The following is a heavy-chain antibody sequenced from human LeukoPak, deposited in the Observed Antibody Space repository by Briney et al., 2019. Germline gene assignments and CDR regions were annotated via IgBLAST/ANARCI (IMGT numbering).Heavy chain of an antibody. V-gene: IGHV3-21*04. Sequence: GGSLRLSCAASGFTFSSYSMNWVRQAPGKGLEWVSSISSSSSYIYYADSVKGRFTISRDNAKNSLYLQMNSLRAEDTAVYYCARTTVNAYNWFDPWGQGTLVTVSS. CDR2: ISSSSSYI. CDR3: ARTTVNAYNWFDP. CDR1: GFTFSSYS. D-gene: IGHD4-17*01. J-gene: IGHJ5*02.